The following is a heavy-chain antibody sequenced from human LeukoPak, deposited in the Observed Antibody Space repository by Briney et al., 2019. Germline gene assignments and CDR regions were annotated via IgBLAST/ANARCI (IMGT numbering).Heavy chain of an antibody. J-gene: IGHJ4*02. D-gene: IGHD4/OR15-4a*01. V-gene: IGHV3-48*03. CDR3: AKEHGCLGTSHPDY. Sequence: GGSLRLSCAASGFTFSSYEMNWVRQAPGKGLEWGSYISSSGSTIYYADSVKGGLTISRDKAKKSLYLQMNRESAEETAGYYCAKEHGCLGTSHPDYWGQGTLVTVSS. CDR1: GFTFSSYE. CDR2: ISSSGSTI.